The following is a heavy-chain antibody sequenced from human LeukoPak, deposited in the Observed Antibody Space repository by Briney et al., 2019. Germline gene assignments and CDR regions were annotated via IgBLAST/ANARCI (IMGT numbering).Heavy chain of an antibody. D-gene: IGHD3-10*01. CDR2: ISYDGSNK. Sequence: PGGSLRLSCAASGFTFSSYGMHWVRQAPGKGLEWVAVISYDGSNKYYADSVKGRFTISRDNSKNTLYLQMNSLRAEDTAVYYCAKSFPSGELPDYWGQGTLVTVFS. CDR1: GFTFSSYG. CDR3: AKSFPSGELPDY. J-gene: IGHJ4*02. V-gene: IGHV3-30*18.